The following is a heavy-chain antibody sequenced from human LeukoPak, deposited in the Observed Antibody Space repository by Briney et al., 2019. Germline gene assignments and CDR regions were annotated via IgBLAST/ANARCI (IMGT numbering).Heavy chain of an antibody. CDR2: ISYDGSNK. CDR3: AKDWDYGSGSYSGYFDY. CDR1: GFTFSSYG. D-gene: IGHD3-10*01. Sequence: GGSLRLSCAASGFTFSSYGMRWVRQARGKGLEWVAVISYDGSNKYYAHSVKRRFTISRANSQNTLYLQMNSLRAEDTAVYYCAKDWDYGSGSYSGYFDYWGQGTLVTVSS. V-gene: IGHV3-30*18. J-gene: IGHJ4*02.